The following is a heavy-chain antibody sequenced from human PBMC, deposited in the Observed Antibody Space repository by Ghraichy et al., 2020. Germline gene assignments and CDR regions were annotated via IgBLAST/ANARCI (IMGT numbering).Heavy chain of an antibody. CDR1: GFTFSGYA. CDR2: ITGSGGNT. V-gene: IGHV3-23*01. J-gene: IGHJ1*01. CDR3: ARVPDQTRYCSGGSCYGYFQH. D-gene: IGHD2-15*01. Sequence: GGSLRLSCAASGFTFSGYAMSWVRQAPGKGLEWVSGITGSGGNTYYADSVKGRFTISRDNAKNSLYLQMNSLRAEDTAVYYCARVPDQTRYCSGGSCYGYFQHWGQGTLVTVSS.